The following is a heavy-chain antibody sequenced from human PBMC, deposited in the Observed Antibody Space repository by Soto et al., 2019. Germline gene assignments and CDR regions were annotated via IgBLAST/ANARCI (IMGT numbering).Heavy chain of an antibody. CDR2: ISGSGGST. CDR1: GFTFSSYA. CDR3: AKGLTIFGVVLF. J-gene: IGHJ6*02. V-gene: IGHV3-23*01. D-gene: IGHD3-3*01. Sequence: TGGSLRLSCAASGFTFSSYAMSWVRQAPGKGLEWVSAISGSGGSTYYADSVKGRFTISRDNSKNTLYLQMNSLRAEDTTVYYCAKGLTIFGVVLFWGQGTTVTVSS.